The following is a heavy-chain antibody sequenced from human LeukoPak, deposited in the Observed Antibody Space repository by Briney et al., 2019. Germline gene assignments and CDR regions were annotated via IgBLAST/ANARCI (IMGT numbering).Heavy chain of an antibody. V-gene: IGHV4-30-2*05. CDR2: IDHRGST. Sequence: SQTLSLTCAVSGGSISSGTYTWSWVRQHPGEGLEWIACIDHRGSTYYNPSLKSRLTISVDTSKNQFSLKLSSVTAADTAVYYCASLAYYYGSGSTVDYWGQGTLVTVSS. D-gene: IGHD3-10*01. CDR1: GGSISSGTYT. J-gene: IGHJ4*02. CDR3: ASLAYYYGSGSTVDY.